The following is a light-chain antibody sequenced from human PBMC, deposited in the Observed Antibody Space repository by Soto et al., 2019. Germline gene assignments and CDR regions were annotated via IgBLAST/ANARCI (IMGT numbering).Light chain of an antibody. J-gene: IGKJ3*01. CDR2: GAS. V-gene: IGKV3-20*01. CDR1: QSVSSNY. CDR3: QQYCDSLFT. Sequence: ENVLTQSPGTLSLSPGERATLSCRASQSVSSNYLAWYQQKPGQAPRLLIYGASSRPTGIPDRFSGSESGTDFTLTNSRLEPEDFTVYYCQQYCDSLFTLVPGIKVDIK.